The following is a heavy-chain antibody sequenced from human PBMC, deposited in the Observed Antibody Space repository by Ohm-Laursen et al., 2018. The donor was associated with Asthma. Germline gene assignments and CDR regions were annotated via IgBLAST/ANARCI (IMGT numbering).Heavy chain of an antibody. Sequence: TLSLTCSVSGGSISSGGYYWSWTRQHPGKGLEWIGYIYYSGSTYYNPSLKSRVSISLDTSKNQFSLKLSSVTAADTAVYYCARVHHGQRPYYYYGMDVWGQGTTVTVSS. V-gene: IGHV4-31*03. J-gene: IGHJ6*02. CDR2: IYYSGST. D-gene: IGHD6-25*01. CDR1: GGSISSGGYY. CDR3: ARVHHGQRPYYYYGMDV.